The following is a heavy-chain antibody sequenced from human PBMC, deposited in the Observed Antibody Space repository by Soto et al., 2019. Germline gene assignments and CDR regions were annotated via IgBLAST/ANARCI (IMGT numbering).Heavy chain of an antibody. Sequence: QVQLQESGPGLVKPSETLSLTCTVSGGSISSYYWSWIRQPPGKGLEWIGYIYYSGSTNYNPSLKSRVTIAVDTSKNQFSLKLSSVTAADTAVYYCARTEGYDYIWGSTPDAFDIWGQGTMVTVSS. D-gene: IGHD3-16*01. CDR3: ARTEGYDYIWGSTPDAFDI. CDR1: GGSISSYY. V-gene: IGHV4-59*01. CDR2: IYYSGST. J-gene: IGHJ3*02.